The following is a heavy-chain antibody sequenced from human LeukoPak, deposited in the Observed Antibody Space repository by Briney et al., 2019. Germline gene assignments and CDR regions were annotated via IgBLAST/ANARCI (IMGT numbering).Heavy chain of an antibody. J-gene: IGHJ5*02. CDR1: GGSISSYY. CDR2: IYYSGST. CDR3: AREIVTTVSSPNWFDP. V-gene: IGHV4-59*12. D-gene: IGHD4-11*01. Sequence: SETLSLTCTVSGGSISSYYWSWIRQPPGKGLEGIGYIYYSGSTNYNPSLKSRVTISVDTSKNQFSLKLSSVTAADTAVYYCAREIVTTVSSPNWFDPWGQGTLVTVSS.